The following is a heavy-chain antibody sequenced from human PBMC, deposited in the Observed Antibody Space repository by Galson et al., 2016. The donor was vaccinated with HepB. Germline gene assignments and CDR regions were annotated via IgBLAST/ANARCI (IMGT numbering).Heavy chain of an antibody. CDR3: AKDLRQGRVRALLES. J-gene: IGHJ4*02. CDR1: GFTFSGHA. CDR2: ISYDGSNN. D-gene: IGHD3-10*01. V-gene: IGHV3-30*18. Sequence: SLRLSCAASGFTFSGHAMHWVRQAPGKGLEWVAVISYDGSNNYYGDSVKGRFTISRDNSENTLYLQMHSLRVEDTAVYYCAKDLRQGRVRALLESWGQGLLVTASS.